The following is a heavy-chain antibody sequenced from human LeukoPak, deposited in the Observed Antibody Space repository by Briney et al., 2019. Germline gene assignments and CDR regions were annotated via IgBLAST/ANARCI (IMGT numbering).Heavy chain of an antibody. V-gene: IGHV4-61*08. Sequence: PSETLSLTCAVSGGSISSGGYSWSWIRQPPGKGLEWIGYIYYIGSTNYNPSLKSRVTISVDTSKNQFSLKLSSVTAADTAVYYCARVEEGYGSGRRENYYYYYMDVWGKGTTVTISS. J-gene: IGHJ6*03. CDR2: IYYIGST. D-gene: IGHD3-10*01. CDR3: ARVEEGYGSGRRENYYYYYMDV. CDR1: GGSISSGGYS.